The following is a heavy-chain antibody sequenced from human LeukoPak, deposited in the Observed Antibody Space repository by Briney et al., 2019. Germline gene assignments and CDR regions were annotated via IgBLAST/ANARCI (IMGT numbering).Heavy chain of an antibody. J-gene: IGHJ4*02. CDR2: IYHSGST. CDR3: ARYAVTTYDIDY. Sequence: PSETLSLTCTVSGGSISGGGYYWSWIRQPPGKGLEWIGYIYHSGSTYYNPSLKSRVTISVDRSKNQFSLKLSSVTAADTAVYYCARYAVTTYDIDYWGQGTLVTVSS. D-gene: IGHD4-17*01. V-gene: IGHV4-30-2*01. CDR1: GGSISGGGYY.